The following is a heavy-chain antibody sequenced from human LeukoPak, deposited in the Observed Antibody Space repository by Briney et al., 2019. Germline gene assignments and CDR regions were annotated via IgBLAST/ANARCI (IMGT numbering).Heavy chain of an antibody. CDR2: IYYSGST. CDR3: ARFDYYDSSADM. D-gene: IGHD3-22*01. CDR1: GGSISSSSYY. J-gene: IGHJ3*02. Sequence: SETLSLTCTVSGGSISSSSYYWGWIRQPPGKGLEWIGSIYYSGSTYYNPSLKSRVTISVDTSKNQFSLKLSSVTAADTAVYYCARFDYYDSSADMWGQGTMVTVSS. V-gene: IGHV4-39*07.